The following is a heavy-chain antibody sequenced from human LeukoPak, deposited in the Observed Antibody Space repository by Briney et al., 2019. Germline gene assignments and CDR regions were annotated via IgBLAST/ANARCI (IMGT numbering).Heavy chain of an antibody. CDR3: ATDPRLLIY. D-gene: IGHD2-21*01. Sequence: GGSLRLSCAASGFTLSSYSMNWVRQAPGKGLEWISYIGISSTIYYAASVKGRFTISRDNAKNSLFLQMNGLRPGDTALYYCATDPRLLIYWGHGTLVTVSS. CDR2: IGISSTI. V-gene: IGHV3-48*04. J-gene: IGHJ4*01. CDR1: GFTLSSYS.